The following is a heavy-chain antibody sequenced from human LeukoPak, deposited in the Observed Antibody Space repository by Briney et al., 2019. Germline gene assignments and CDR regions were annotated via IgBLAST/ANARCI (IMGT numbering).Heavy chain of an antibody. J-gene: IGHJ4*02. CDR2: ISYDGSNK. CDR3: AKARDYYGSGSYYNGIFDY. CDR1: GFTFSSYG. V-gene: IGHV3-30*18. D-gene: IGHD3-10*01. Sequence: GGSLRLSCAASGFTFSSYGMHWVRQAPGKGLEWVAVISYDGSNKYYADSVKGRFTISRDNSKNTLYLQMNSLRAEDTAVYYCAKARDYYGSGSYYNGIFDYWGQGTLVTVS.